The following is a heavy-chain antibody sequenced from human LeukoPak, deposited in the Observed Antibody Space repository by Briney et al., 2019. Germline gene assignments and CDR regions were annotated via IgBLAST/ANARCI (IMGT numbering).Heavy chain of an antibody. Sequence: GGSLRLSCAASGFTLSSYSMNWVRQAPGKGLEWVSSISSRSSYIYYADSVKGRFTISRDNAKNSLYLQMNSLRAEDTAVYYCARYLSIAARGHVDYWGQGTLVTVSS. CDR2: ISSRSSYI. J-gene: IGHJ4*02. CDR1: GFTLSSYS. CDR3: ARYLSIAARGHVDY. D-gene: IGHD6-6*01. V-gene: IGHV3-21*01.